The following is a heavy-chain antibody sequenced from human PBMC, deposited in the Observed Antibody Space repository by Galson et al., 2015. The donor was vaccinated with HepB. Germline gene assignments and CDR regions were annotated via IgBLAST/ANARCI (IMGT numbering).Heavy chain of an antibody. V-gene: IGHV4-59*01. Sequence: ETLSLTCTVSGGSISSYYWSWIRQPPGKGLEWIGYIYYSGSTNYNPSLKSRVTISVDTSKNQFSLKLSSVTAADTAVYYCARGFGKSPMIVLDYWGQGTLVTVSS. CDR2: IYYSGST. CDR3: ARGFGKSPMIVLDY. CDR1: GGSISSYY. D-gene: IGHD3-22*01. J-gene: IGHJ4*02.